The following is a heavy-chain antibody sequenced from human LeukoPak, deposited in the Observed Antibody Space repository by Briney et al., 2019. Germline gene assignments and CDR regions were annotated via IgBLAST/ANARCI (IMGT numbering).Heavy chain of an antibody. CDR2: IRGSRGSK. CDR1: GFTFSNYG. J-gene: IGHJ4*02. V-gene: IGHV3-23*01. D-gene: IGHD5-12*01. CDR3: ARDLNLYSGYDLDY. Sequence: GGSLRLSCAASGFTFSNYGMSWVRQAPGKGLEWVSGIRGSRGSKYYADSVKGRFTISRDNAKNSLYLQMNSLRAEDTAVYYCARDLNLYSGYDLDYWGQGTLVTVSS.